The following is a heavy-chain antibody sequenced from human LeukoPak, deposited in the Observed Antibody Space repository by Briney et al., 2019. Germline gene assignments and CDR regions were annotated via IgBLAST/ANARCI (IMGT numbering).Heavy chain of an antibody. CDR3: ARERLSAFDY. Sequence: GAPLKVSCKASGDTFTSYYMHWVRQSPGQRLEWMGIINASGGSTSYAQKFQSRVTMTSETSTSTVCMELSSLRSEDTAVYYGARERLSAFDYWGQGTLVTVSS. J-gene: IGHJ4*02. D-gene: IGHD2/OR15-2a*01. CDR2: INASGGST. V-gene: IGHV1-46*01. CDR1: GDTFTSYY.